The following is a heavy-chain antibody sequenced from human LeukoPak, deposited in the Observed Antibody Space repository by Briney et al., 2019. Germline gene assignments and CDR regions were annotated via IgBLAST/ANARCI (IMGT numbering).Heavy chain of an antibody. V-gene: IGHV1-18*04. CDR1: GYTFTGYY. Sequence: GASVKVSCKASGYTFTGYYMHWVRQAPGQGLEWMGWISTYNGNTNYAQKLQGRVTMTTDTSTSTAYMGLRSLISDDAAVYYCARGDDYGDYWGLYWGQGTLVTVSS. D-gene: IGHD4-17*01. J-gene: IGHJ4*02. CDR3: ARGDDYGDYWGLY. CDR2: ISTYNGNT.